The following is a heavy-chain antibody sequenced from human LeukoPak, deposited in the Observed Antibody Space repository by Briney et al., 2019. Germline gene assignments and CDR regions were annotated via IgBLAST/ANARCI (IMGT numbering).Heavy chain of an antibody. CDR1: GFTFSDYY. D-gene: IGHD2-2*02. J-gene: IGHJ4*02. CDR2: ITSSGYSTI. Sequence: GGSLRLSCAASGFTFSDYYMGWIRQAPGKGLECASYITSSGYSTIYYADSVKGRFTIPRDNAKNSLNLQMNSLRAEDTAVYYCARGDTKYCSSASCHNPFDQWGQGTLVTVSS. CDR3: ARGDTKYCSSASCHNPFDQ. V-gene: IGHV3-11*04.